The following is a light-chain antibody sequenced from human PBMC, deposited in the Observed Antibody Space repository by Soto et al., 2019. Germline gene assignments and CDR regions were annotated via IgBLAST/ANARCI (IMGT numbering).Light chain of an antibody. Sequence: QSALTQPPSASGSLRQSVTITCTGTSRDVGGYNYVSWYQQHPGKAPKLMISEVSKRPSGAPDRFYGSKSGNAAALTVSGLQAEDEADYYCSSYAGNNKYVFGAGTNLTDL. CDR1: SRDVGGYNY. CDR3: SSYAGNNKYV. V-gene: IGLV2-8*01. CDR2: EVS. J-gene: IGLJ1*01.